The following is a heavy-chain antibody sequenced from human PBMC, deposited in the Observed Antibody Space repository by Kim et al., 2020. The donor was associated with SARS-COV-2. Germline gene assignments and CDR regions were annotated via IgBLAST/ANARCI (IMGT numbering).Heavy chain of an antibody. D-gene: IGHD3-3*01. Sequence: AQQFQGRVTMTRASSIRTAYMELSRLRSDDTAVYYCARVADFWSGYYFDYWGQGTLVTVSS. J-gene: IGHJ4*02. V-gene: IGHV1-2*02. CDR3: ARVADFWSGYYFDY.